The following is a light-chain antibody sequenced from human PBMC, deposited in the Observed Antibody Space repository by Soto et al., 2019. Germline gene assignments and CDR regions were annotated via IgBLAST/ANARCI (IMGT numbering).Light chain of an antibody. CDR3: QQYNNWPPKT. CDR2: GAS. Sequence: EIVLTQSPGILSLSPGERATLSRRASQSVSNDFLAWYQQKPGQAPRLLIYGASTRATDVPDRFSGSGSGAGFTLTISRLEPEDFAVYYCQQYNNWPPKTFGQGTKVDIK. J-gene: IGKJ1*01. V-gene: IGKV3-20*01. CDR1: QSVSNDF.